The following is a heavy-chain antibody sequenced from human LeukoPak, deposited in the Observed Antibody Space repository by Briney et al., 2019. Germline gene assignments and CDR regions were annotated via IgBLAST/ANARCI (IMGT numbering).Heavy chain of an antibody. J-gene: IGHJ4*02. CDR2: ISGSGGST. V-gene: IGHV3-23*01. CDR3: AREGYSYGYYFDY. D-gene: IGHD5-18*01. Sequence: GGSLRLSCAASGFTFSSYAMSWVRQAPGKGLEWVSAISGSGGSTYYADSVKGRSTISRDNSKNTLYLQMNSLRAEDTAVYYCAREGYSYGYYFDYWGQGTLVTVSS. CDR1: GFTFSSYA.